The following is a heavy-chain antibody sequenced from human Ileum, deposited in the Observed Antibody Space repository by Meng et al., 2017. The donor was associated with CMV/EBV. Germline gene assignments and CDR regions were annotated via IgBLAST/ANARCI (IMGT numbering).Heavy chain of an antibody. D-gene: IGHD3-22*01. Sequence: QVLLKQSGPRLVKPSQTLSLPCAISGDSVSSNSVTWNWIRQSPSRGLEWLGRTYYRSKWYNDYAVSVKSRITINPDTSKNQFSLQLNSMTPEDTAVYYCTRAYYYDSSGYYDYWGQGTLVTVSS. J-gene: IGHJ4*02. CDR1: GDSVSSNSVT. V-gene: IGHV6-1*02. CDR3: TRAYYYDSSGYYDY. CDR2: TYYRSKWYN.